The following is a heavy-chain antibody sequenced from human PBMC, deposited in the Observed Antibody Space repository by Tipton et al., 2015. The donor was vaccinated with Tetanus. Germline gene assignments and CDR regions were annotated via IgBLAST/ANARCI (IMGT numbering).Heavy chain of an antibody. CDR3: ARHRGGYTAPHDY. D-gene: IGHD5-12*01. J-gene: IGHJ4*02. CDR1: GGSISSSSYY. Sequence: TLSLTCTVSGGSISSSSYYWGWIRQPPGKGLEWIGSIFYSGSTYYNPSLKSRVTISVDTSKNQFSLKLSSVTAADTAVYYCARHRGGYTAPHDYWGQGTLVTVSS. V-gene: IGHV4-39*01. CDR2: IFYSGST.